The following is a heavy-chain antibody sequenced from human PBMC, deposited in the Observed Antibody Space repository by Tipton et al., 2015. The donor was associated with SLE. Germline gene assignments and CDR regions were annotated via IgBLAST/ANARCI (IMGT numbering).Heavy chain of an antibody. J-gene: IGHJ4*02. D-gene: IGHD4/OR15-4a*01. CDR2: INHSGST. CDR3: ARRCAKGLGY. Sequence: TLSLTCAFYGGSFSLYYWTWIRQPPGRGLEWIGEINHSGSTNYNPSLKSRVTISVDTSKNQFSLKLRSVTAADAAVYYCARRCAKGLGYWGQGTLVTVSS. CDR1: GGSFSLYY. V-gene: IGHV4-34*01.